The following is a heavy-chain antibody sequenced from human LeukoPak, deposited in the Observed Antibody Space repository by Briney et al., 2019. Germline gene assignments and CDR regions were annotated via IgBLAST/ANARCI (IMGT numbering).Heavy chain of an antibody. CDR2: IYYSGST. J-gene: IGHJ4*02. CDR1: GGSISSYY. CDR3: ARATGIPPYYFDY. Sequence: SETLSLTCTVSGGSISSYYWSWIRQPPGKGLEWIGYIYYSGSTNYNPSLKSRVTISVDTSKNQFSLKLSSVTAADTAVYYCARATGIPPYYFDYWGQGTLVTVSS. V-gene: IGHV4-59*01.